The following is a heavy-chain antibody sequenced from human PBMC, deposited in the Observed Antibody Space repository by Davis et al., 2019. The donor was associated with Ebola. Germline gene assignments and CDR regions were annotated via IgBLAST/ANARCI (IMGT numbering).Heavy chain of an antibody. D-gene: IGHD5-12*01. CDR2: IKQDGSEK. CDR1: GFTFSSYW. Sequence: PGGSLRLSCAASGFTFSSYWMSWVRQAPGKGLEWVANIKQDGSEKYYVDSVKGRFTISRDNAKNSLYLQMNSLRAEDTAVYYCARDRSGGYASNWFDPWGQGTLVTVSS. J-gene: IGHJ5*02. V-gene: IGHV3-7*01. CDR3: ARDRSGGYASNWFDP.